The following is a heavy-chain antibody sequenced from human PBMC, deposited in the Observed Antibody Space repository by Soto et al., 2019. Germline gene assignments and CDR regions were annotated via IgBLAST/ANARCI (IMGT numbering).Heavy chain of an antibody. V-gene: IGHV3-30*18. CDR1: GFTFSNYG. CDR2: ILYDGRNK. Sequence: QVQLVESGGGVVQPGTSRRLSCAASGFTFSNYGMHWVRQTPGKGLEWVALILYDGRNKYYADSVKGRFTISRDNSKNTLYLQVSSLRAEDTAVYYCAKSRDAYHFYFSYGMDVWGQGTSVTVSS. D-gene: IGHD2-2*01. J-gene: IGHJ6*02. CDR3: AKSRDAYHFYFSYGMDV.